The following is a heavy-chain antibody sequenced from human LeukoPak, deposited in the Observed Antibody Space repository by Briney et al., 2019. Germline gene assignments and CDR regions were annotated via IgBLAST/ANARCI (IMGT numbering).Heavy chain of an antibody. V-gene: IGHV4-34*01. CDR1: GGSFSGYY. CDR3: ARGFEGSGSLKYSHLGFDP. J-gene: IGHJ5*02. D-gene: IGHD3-10*01. Sequence: SETPSLTCAVYGGSFSGYYWSWIRQPPGKGLEWIGGINHSGSTNYNPSLKSRVTISVDTSKNQFSLKLSSVTAADTAVYYCARGFEGSGSLKYSHLGFDPWGQGTLVTVSS. CDR2: INHSGST.